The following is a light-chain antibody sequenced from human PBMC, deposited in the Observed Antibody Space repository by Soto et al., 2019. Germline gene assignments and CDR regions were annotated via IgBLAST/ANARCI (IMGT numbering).Light chain of an antibody. CDR1: QSVSRY. V-gene: IGKV3-11*01. CDR3: QKRLSWPPT. Sequence: EIGLTQSPATLSLSPGERATLSCRASQSVSRYLAWYQQKPGHAPRLLIHDTSTRATSVPDTFSGSGSGTECTLIISSLEPEDFAMYYCQKRLSWPPTFGGGTHVEIK. CDR2: DTS. J-gene: IGKJ4*01.